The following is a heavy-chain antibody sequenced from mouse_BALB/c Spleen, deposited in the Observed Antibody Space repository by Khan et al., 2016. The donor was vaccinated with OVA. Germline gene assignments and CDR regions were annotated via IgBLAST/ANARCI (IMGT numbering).Heavy chain of an antibody. V-gene: IGHV1S137*01. CDR1: GYTFTDYA. J-gene: IGHJ3*01. CDR3: VRGGKFAY. D-gene: IGHD1-1*02. Sequence: QVQLQQSGAELVRPGVSVKISCKASGYTFTDYAMHWVKQRHAKSLEWIGVISTNYGDADYNQKFQGKASMTVDRSSSTVYMELARVTSEDSAIYYCVRGGKFAYWGQGTLVPVSA. CDR2: ISTNYGDA.